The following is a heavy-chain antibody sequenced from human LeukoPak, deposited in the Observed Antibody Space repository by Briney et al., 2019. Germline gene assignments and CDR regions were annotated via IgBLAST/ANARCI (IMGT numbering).Heavy chain of an antibody. CDR2: IWYDGSNK. J-gene: IGHJ4*02. Sequence: PGGSLRLSCAASGFTFSTYGMHWVRQAPGKGLEWVAVIWYDGSNKYYADSVKGRFTISRDNSKSTLYLQMNSLRAEDTAVYYCARFWSGYYIDYWGQGTLVTVSS. V-gene: IGHV3-33*01. CDR1: GFTFSTYG. D-gene: IGHD3-3*01. CDR3: ARFWSGYYIDY.